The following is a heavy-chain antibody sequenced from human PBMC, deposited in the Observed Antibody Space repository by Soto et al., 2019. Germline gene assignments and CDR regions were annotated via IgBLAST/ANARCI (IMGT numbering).Heavy chain of an antibody. CDR3: EKDFNTWNYFDS. CDR2: ISYYGSNK. J-gene: IGHJ4*02. Sequence: GGSLRLSCAASGFTFSSSCMHWVRQAPGKGLEWVAVISYYGSNKFYADSVKGRFTISRDNLRNTLYLQMNSMRAEDTAVYYCEKDFNTWNYFDSWGQGTLXTV. CDR1: GFTFSSSC. V-gene: IGHV3-30*18. D-gene: IGHD1-20*01.